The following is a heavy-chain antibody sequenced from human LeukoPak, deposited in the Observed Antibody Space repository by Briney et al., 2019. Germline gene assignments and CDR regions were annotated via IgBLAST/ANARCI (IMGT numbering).Heavy chain of an antibody. V-gene: IGHV4-39*01. CDR2: IYYGGST. D-gene: IGHD6-19*01. CDR3: ARHRTSGWGLDY. CDR1: GGSISKSNHY. J-gene: IGHJ4*02. Sequence: PSETLSLTCSVSGGSISKSNHYWGWIRQPPGKGLEWIGSIYYGGSTYYNPSLKSRVTISVDTSKNQFSLRLRSVTAADTAVYYCARHRTSGWGLDYWGQGTLVTVSS.